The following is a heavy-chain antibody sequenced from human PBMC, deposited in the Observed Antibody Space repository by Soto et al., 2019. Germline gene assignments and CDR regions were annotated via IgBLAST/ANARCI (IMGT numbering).Heavy chain of an antibody. J-gene: IGHJ1*01. Sequence: QVQLVESGGGVVQPGRSLRLSCAASGFTFSSYGMHWVRQAPGKGLEWVAVISYDGSNKYYADSVKGRFTISRDNSKNTLYLQMNSLRAEDTAVYYCAKDRFIDYGEYFQHWGQGTLVTVSS. CDR2: ISYDGSNK. CDR1: GFTFSSYG. V-gene: IGHV3-30*18. CDR3: AKDRFIDYGEYFQH. D-gene: IGHD4-17*01.